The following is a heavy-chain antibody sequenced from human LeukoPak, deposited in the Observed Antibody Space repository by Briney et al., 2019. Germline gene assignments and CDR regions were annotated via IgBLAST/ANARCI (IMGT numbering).Heavy chain of an antibody. CDR1: GDSVSSNSAA. V-gene: IGHV6-1*01. CDR3: ARSRGAIVDH. Sequence: SQTLSLTCAISGDSVSSNSAAWNWIRQSPSRGLEWLGRTYYRSKWSNDYAVSVKSRIIINPDTSKNQVSLQLNSVIPDDTAMHYCARSRGAIVDHWGQGTLVTVSS. J-gene: IGHJ4*02. CDR2: TYYRSKWSN.